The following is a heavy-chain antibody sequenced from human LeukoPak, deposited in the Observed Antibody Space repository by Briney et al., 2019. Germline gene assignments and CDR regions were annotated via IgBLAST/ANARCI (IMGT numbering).Heavy chain of an antibody. Sequence: GRPLRLSCAASGFTFSSYVMHWVRQARGKGLEWVAVISYDGSNKYYADSVKGRFTNSRDNSKNTLYLQMNSLRAEDTAVYYCARGSQPAAAGTEVDYWGQGTLVTVSS. CDR1: GFTFSSYV. D-gene: IGHD6-13*01. CDR2: ISYDGSNK. V-gene: IGHV3-30*04. CDR3: ARGSQPAAAGTEVDY. J-gene: IGHJ4*02.